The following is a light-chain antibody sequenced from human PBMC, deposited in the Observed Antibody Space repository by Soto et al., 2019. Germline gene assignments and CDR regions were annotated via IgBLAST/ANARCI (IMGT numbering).Light chain of an antibody. V-gene: IGLV2-8*01. J-gene: IGLJ2*01. CDR2: EVS. CDR3: SSYAGSNIVV. CDR1: SSEVGGYNY. Sequence: QSALTQPPSASGSPGQSVTISCTGTSSEVGGYNYVSWYQQHPGKAPKLMIYEVSKRPSGVPDRFSGSKSGNTASLTVSGLQAEDEADYYCSSYAGSNIVVFGGGTKVTVL.